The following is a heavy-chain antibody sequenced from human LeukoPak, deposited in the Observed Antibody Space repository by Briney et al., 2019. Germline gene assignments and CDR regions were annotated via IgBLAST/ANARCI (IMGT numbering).Heavy chain of an antibody. J-gene: IGHJ4*02. CDR1: GYTFTSYG. CDR3: ARDRERITMVRGVAED. CDR2: ISAYNGNT. D-gene: IGHD3-10*01. V-gene: IGHV1-18*01. Sequence: ASVKVSCKASGYTFTSYGISWVRQAPGQGLEWMGWISAYNGNTNYAQKLQGRVTMTTDISTSTAYMELRSLRSDDTAVYYCARDRERITMVRGVAEDWGQGTLVTVSS.